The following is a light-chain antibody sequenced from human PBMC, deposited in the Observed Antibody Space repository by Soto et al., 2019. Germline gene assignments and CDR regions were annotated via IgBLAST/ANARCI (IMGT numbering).Light chain of an antibody. CDR3: QQYDGSPALT. Sequence: EIVLTQSPGTLSLSPGERATLSCRASQSVSSTYLAWYQQKPGQAPRLLIYSASSRATGIPDRFSGSGSGTDFTLSLSRLEPEDLALYYWQQYDGSPALTFGGGTMVEIK. CDR1: QSVSSTY. V-gene: IGKV3-20*01. J-gene: IGKJ4*02. CDR2: SAS.